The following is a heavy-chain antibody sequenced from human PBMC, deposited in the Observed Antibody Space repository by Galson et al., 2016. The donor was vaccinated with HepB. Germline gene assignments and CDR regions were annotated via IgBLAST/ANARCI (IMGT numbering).Heavy chain of an antibody. V-gene: IGHV1-69*13. J-gene: IGHJ3*02. CDR2: IIPISRTV. D-gene: IGHD3-16*02. CDR3: ARVGAYVWGTYRSPRAFDI. CDR1: GGTFSSYT. Sequence: SVKVSCKASGGTFSSYTTSWVRQAPGQGLEWMGGIIPISRTVKYAQTFQGRVTITAGESTNTAYMELSSLRSEDTALYYCARVGAYVWGTYRSPRAFDIWGQGTMVTVS.